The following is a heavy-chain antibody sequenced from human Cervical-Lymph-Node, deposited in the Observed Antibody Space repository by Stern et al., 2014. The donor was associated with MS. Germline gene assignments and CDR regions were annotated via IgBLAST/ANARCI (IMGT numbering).Heavy chain of an antibody. Sequence: AQLEESGPGLVKPSETLSLTCTVSGGFIKSYYWSWVRQSAGKGLEWIGRFHFRGNSNYNPPLKSRVTMSVDTSKSQFSLKLTSVTAADSAVYYCARDGGFCTNRVCPKYYHSGMDVWGQGTTVTVSS. CDR2: FHFRGNS. V-gene: IGHV4-4*07. CDR3: ARDGGFCTNRVCPKYYHSGMDV. D-gene: IGHD2-8*01. J-gene: IGHJ6*02. CDR1: GGFIKSYY.